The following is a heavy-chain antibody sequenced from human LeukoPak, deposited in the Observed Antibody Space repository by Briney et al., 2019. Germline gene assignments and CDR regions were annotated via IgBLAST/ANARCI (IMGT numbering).Heavy chain of an antibody. CDR2: INPNSGGT. Sequence: ASVKVSCKASGYTFTRYDMHWVRQAPGQGLEWMGWINPNSGGTNYAQKFQGRVTMTRDTSISTAYMELSRLRSDDTAVYYCARDGNYYDSSEGDYWGQGTLVTVSS. CDR3: ARDGNYYDSSEGDY. J-gene: IGHJ4*02. D-gene: IGHD3-22*01. V-gene: IGHV1-2*02. CDR1: GYTFTRYD.